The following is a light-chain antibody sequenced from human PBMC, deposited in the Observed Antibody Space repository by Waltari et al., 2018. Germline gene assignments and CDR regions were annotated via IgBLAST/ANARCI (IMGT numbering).Light chain of an antibody. Sequence: QSVLTQPPSVSGAPGQRVTISCSGTKSNIGADFDVHWYQQVPGTAPKLLLHSFANRPPGVAARFSGVKSGASAALVITGLQAEDEAMYYCQSYDTTLSAVVFGGGTRLTV. V-gene: IGLV1-40*01. CDR2: SFA. J-gene: IGLJ2*01. CDR1: KSNIGADFD. CDR3: QSYDTTLSAVV.